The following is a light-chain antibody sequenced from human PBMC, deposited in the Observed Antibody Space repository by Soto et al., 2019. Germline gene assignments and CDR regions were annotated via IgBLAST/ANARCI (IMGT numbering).Light chain of an antibody. V-gene: IGKV3-20*01. J-gene: IGKJ1*01. CDR1: QSVSSSY. CDR3: QQYGSSPPWT. Sequence: EIVLTQSPGTLSLSPGERATLSCRASQSVSSSYLAWYQQNPGQAPRLLIYGASSRATGIPDRFSGSGSGTDFTLTISRLEPEDFAVYYYQQYGSSPPWTFGQGTKVEIK. CDR2: GAS.